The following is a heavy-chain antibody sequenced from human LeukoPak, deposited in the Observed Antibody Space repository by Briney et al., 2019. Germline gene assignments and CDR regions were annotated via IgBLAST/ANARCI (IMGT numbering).Heavy chain of an antibody. V-gene: IGHV3-23*01. CDR2: ISGSGGST. Sequence: PGRSLRLSCAASGFTFSNYAMRWVRQVPGKGLEWVSTISGSGGSTYYAGSLKGRFSISRDNSKNTLFLQMKSLRAEDTAVYYCAKERGYTSGLGTLDYWGQGTLVTVST. J-gene: IGHJ4*02. D-gene: IGHD6-19*01. CDR3: AKERGYTSGLGTLDY. CDR1: GFTFSNYA.